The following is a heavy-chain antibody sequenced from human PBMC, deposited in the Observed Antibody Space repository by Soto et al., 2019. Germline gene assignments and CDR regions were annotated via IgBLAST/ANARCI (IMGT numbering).Heavy chain of an antibody. CDR3: ARGVSSSSGREDYYYGMDV. CDR1: GFTFTNYA. D-gene: IGHD6-6*01. CDR2: ISGSGRSAATFYP. V-gene: IGHV3-23*01. J-gene: IGHJ6*02. Sequence: PGRSLRLSCAASGFTFTNYAMSWVRQAPGKGLEWVSTISGSGRSAATFYPYYADSVKGRFPISRDNDKNTRYLQMNSLRAEDTAVYYCARGVSSSSGREDYYYGMDVWGQGTTVTVS.